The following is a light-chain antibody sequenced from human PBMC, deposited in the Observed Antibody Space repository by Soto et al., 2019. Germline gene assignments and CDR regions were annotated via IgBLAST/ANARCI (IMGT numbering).Light chain of an antibody. V-gene: IGKV1-5*03. J-gene: IGKJ1*01. Sequence: DIHMTQSPSTLSASVRDIVTITCRASQTISSWLAWFQQRPGRAPKFLIYKASSLKSGVPSRFSGSGSGTEFTLTISSLQPDDFATYYCQHYNSYSEAFGQGTKVDIK. CDR2: KAS. CDR3: QHYNSYSEA. CDR1: QTISSW.